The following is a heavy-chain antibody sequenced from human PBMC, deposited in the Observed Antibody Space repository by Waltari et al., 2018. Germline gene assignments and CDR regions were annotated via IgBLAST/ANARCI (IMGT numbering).Heavy chain of an antibody. V-gene: IGHV3-74*01. J-gene: IGHJ4*02. CDR1: GFTFSSSW. D-gene: IGHD3-10*01. Sequence: EVQLVESGGGLVQPGGSLRLSCAASGFTFSSSWMHWVRQAPGKGLGWVSRINSDGRSTSYADSVKGRFTSSRDNAKNTLYLQMNSLRAEDTAVYYCGRREGSVTMVRGIDYWGQGTLVTVSS. CDR3: GRREGSVTMVRGIDY. CDR2: INSDGRST.